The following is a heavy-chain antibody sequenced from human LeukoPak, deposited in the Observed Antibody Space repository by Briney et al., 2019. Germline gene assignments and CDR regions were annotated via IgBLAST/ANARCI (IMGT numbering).Heavy chain of an antibody. J-gene: IGHJ3*02. Sequence: GGSPRLSCAASGFTFSSYAMSWVRQAPGRGLEWVSAISGSGGSTYYADSVKGRFTISRDNSKNTLYLQMNSLRAEDTAVYYCAKDIFGQIDAFDIWGQGTMVTVSS. CDR3: AKDIFGQIDAFDI. V-gene: IGHV3-23*01. CDR1: GFTFSSYA. D-gene: IGHD3-3*01. CDR2: ISGSGGST.